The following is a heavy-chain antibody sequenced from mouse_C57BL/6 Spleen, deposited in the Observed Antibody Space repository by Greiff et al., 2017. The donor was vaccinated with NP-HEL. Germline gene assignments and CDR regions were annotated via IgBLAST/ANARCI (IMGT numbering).Heavy chain of an antibody. J-gene: IGHJ3*01. D-gene: IGHD4-1*01. Sequence: QVQLQQSGAELVKPGASVTISCKASGYTFTDYYINWVKQRPGQGLEWIGKIGPGSGSNYYNEKLKSKATLTANKSSSTAYMELSSMTSEDSAVYFCAREEKLGPWFAYWGQGTLVTVSA. CDR1: GYTFTDYY. CDR2: IGPGSGSN. CDR3: AREEKLGPWFAY. V-gene: IGHV1-77*01.